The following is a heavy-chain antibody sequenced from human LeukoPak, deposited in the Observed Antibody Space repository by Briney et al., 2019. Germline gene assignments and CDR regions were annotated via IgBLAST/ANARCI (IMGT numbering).Heavy chain of an antibody. Sequence: SETLSLTCSVSGGSITNNGYYWGWIRQSPETGLEWIGSMHYSGSTYYNPSLNSRVTISVDTSKNQFSLKLSSVTAADTAVYYCARDQDYGGNSVGAFDIWGQGTMVTVSS. V-gene: IGHV4-39*07. CDR3: ARDQDYGGNSVGAFDI. CDR1: GGSITNNGYY. J-gene: IGHJ3*02. D-gene: IGHD4-23*01. CDR2: MHYSGST.